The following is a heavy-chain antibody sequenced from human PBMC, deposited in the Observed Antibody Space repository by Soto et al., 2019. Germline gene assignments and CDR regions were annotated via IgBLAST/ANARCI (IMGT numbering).Heavy chain of an antibody. Sequence: QVQLVQSGAEVKKPGSSVKVSCKASGGTFSSYAISWVRQAPGQGLEWMGGIIPIFGTANYAQKFQGRVTITADKSTSTAYMELSSLRSEDTDVDYCSRGRSVTRAVAGNYYYYGMDVWGQGTTVTVSS. CDR1: GGTFSSYA. V-gene: IGHV1-69*06. CDR2: IIPIFGTA. D-gene: IGHD6-19*01. CDR3: SRGRSVTRAVAGNYYYYGMDV. J-gene: IGHJ6*02.